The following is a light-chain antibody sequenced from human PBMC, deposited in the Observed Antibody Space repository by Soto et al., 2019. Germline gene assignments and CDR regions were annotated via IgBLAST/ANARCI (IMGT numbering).Light chain of an antibody. Sequence: IVMTQSPATLPVSPGERATLSCRATQRVSTNLAWYQQKPGQAPRLLIYAASSRATGVPARFSGSGSGTEFTRTISSLQSEDFALYYCPQYNNWPYTFGQGTRL. J-gene: IGKJ2*01. CDR3: PQYNNWPYT. CDR1: QRVSTN. CDR2: AAS. V-gene: IGKV3-15*01.